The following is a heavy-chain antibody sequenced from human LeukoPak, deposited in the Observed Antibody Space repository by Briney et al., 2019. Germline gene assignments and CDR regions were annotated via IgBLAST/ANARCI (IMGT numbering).Heavy chain of an antibody. J-gene: IGHJ4*02. Sequence: GGSLRLSCAASGFTFSRYWMSWVRHATGKGLEWISYIITSGYTKYYADSVKGRFTISRDNAKNSLDLQMNSLRAEDTAVYYCARGHNGYSYWGQGTLVTVSS. V-gene: IGHV3-48*04. CDR1: GFTFSRYW. D-gene: IGHD5-24*01. CDR3: ARGHNGYSY. CDR2: IITSGYTK.